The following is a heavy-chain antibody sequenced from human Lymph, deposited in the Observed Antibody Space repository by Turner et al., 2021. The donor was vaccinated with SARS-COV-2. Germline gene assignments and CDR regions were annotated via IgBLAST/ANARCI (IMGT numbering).Heavy chain of an antibody. CDR2: ISYDGSNK. V-gene: IGHV3-30*18. D-gene: IGHD2-15*01. CDR3: AKMGGVYCSGGNCYSGRLDY. J-gene: IGHJ4*02. Sequence: QVQLVESGGGVVQPGRSLRLSCAASGFTFSSYGMHWVRQAQGKGMEWVAVISYDGSNKYYADSVKGRFTISRDNSKNTLFLQMNSLRVEDTAVYYCAKMGGVYCSGGNCYSGRLDYWGQGTLVTVSS. CDR1: GFTFSSYG.